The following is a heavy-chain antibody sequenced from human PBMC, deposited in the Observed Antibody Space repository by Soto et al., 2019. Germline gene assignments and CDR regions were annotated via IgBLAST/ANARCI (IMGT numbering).Heavy chain of an antibody. CDR2: IWYDGSNK. J-gene: IGHJ6*02. D-gene: IGHD3-10*01. Sequence: GGSLRLSCAASGFTFSSYGMHWVRQAPGKGLEWVAVIWYDGSNKYYADSVKGRFTISRDNSKNTLYLQMNSLRAEDTAVYYCASLTDGSGSSLFGMDVWGQGTTVTVSS. V-gene: IGHV3-33*01. CDR3: ASLTDGSGSSLFGMDV. CDR1: GFTFSSYG.